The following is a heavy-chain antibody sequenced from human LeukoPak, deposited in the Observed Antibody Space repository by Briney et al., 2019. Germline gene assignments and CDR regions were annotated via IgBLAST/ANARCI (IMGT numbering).Heavy chain of an antibody. J-gene: IGHJ4*02. D-gene: IGHD2-2*01. CDR1: GGSIRNSSFY. V-gene: IGHV4-39*01. Sequence: SETLSLTCAVSGGSIRNSSFYWGWIRQPPGKGLEWIGTIYYSGGSTYYNPSLNSRVTISVDTSKNQFSLKLNSVTAADTAVYYCAQTAGYQLLYYFDYWGQGTLVTVSS. CDR3: AQTAGYQLLYYFDY. CDR2: IYYSGGST.